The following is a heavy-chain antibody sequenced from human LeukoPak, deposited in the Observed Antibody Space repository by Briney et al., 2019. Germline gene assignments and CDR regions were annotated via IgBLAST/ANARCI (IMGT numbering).Heavy chain of an antibody. J-gene: IGHJ4*02. CDR1: GFSFTSYW. Sequence: GGSLRLSCVASGFSFTSYWMSWVRQAPGKGLEFVANINQDAGTTNYVDSVKGRFTISRDNAENSLYLQMSSLRAEDTAVYYCTTDPQQLAFYYFDYWGQGTLVTVSS. CDR2: INQDAGTT. CDR3: TTDPQQLAFYYFDY. V-gene: IGHV3-7*03. D-gene: IGHD6-13*01.